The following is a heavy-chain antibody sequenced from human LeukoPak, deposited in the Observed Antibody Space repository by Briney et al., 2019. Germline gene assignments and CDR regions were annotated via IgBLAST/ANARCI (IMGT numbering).Heavy chain of an antibody. CDR3: ARPRSSYYYGSGSYYNY. J-gene: IGHJ4*02. Sequence: GGSLRLSCAASGFTFSSYSMHWVRQAPGKGLEWVAVISYDGSNKYYADSVKGRFTISRDNSKNTLYLQMNSLRAEDTAVYYCARPRSSYYYGSGSYYNYWGQGTLVTVSS. D-gene: IGHD3-10*01. CDR2: ISYDGSNK. CDR1: GFTFSSYS. V-gene: IGHV3-30*04.